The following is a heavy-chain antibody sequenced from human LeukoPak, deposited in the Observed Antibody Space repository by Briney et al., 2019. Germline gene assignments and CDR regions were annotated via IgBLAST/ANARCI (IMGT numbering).Heavy chain of an antibody. D-gene: IGHD6-6*01. CDR1: GGTFSSYA. CDR2: IIPIFGTA. J-gene: IGHJ4*02. Sequence: SVKVSCKASGGTFSSYAISWVRQAPGQGLEWMGGIIPIFGTANYAQKFQGRVMITTDESTSTAYMELSSLRSEDTAVYYCARAALPYSSSSDFDYWGQGTLVTVSS. V-gene: IGHV1-69*05. CDR3: ARAALPYSSSSDFDY.